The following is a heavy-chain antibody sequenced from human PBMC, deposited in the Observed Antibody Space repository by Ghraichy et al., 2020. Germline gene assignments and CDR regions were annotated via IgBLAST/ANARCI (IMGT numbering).Heavy chain of an antibody. CDR1: GFTFSSYA. J-gene: IGHJ6*02. D-gene: IGHD6-13*01. CDR3: AGYSSSWYYYYGMDV. CDR2: ISGSGGST. Sequence: SLNISCAASGFTFSSYAMSWVRQAPGKGLEWVSAISGSGGSTYYADSVKGRFTISRDNSKNTLYLQMNSLRAEDTAVYYCAGYSSSWYYYYGMDVWGQGTTVTVSS. V-gene: IGHV3-23*01.